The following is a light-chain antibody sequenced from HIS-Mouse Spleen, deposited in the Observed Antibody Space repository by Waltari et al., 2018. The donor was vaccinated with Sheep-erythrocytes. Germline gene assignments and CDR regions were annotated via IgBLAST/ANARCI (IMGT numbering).Light chain of an antibody. Sequence: DIVMTQSPDSLAVSLGERATINCKSSQSVLYSSNNKNYLAWYQQKPGQPPKLLIYWASTRESGVPDRFSGSGSGTDFTLTISSLQPEDFATYYCQQFNSHPMYTFGQGTKLEIK. J-gene: IGKJ2*01. V-gene: IGKV4-1*01. CDR1: QSVLYSSNNKNY. CDR2: WAS. CDR3: QQFNSHPMYT.